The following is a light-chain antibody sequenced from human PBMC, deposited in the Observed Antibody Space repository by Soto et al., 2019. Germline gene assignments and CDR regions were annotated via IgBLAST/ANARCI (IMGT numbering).Light chain of an antibody. CDR3: AAWDKSLSGGV. CDR1: SSNIGSDY. J-gene: IGLJ2*01. CDR2: ENN. V-gene: IGLV1-51*02. Sequence: QSVLTQPPSVSAAPGQKVTISCSGSSSNIGSDYVSWYRQLPGTAPKLLIYENNKRPSGIPDRFSGSKSGTSATLGITGLQTGDEADYYCAAWDKSLSGGVFGGGTKVTVL.